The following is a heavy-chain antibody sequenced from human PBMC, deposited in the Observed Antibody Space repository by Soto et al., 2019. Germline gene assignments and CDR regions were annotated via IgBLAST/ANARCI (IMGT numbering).Heavy chain of an antibody. J-gene: IGHJ4*02. D-gene: IGHD6-13*01. CDR3: ARAYSYSSPRPYYFDY. V-gene: IGHV4-59*01. CDR1: GGSISSYY. Sequence: SETLSLTCTVSGGSISSYYWSWIRQPPGKGLEWIGYIYYSGSTNYNPSLKSRVTISVDTSKNQFSLKLSSVTAADTAVYYCARAYSYSSPRPYYFDYWGQGTLVTVSS. CDR2: IYYSGST.